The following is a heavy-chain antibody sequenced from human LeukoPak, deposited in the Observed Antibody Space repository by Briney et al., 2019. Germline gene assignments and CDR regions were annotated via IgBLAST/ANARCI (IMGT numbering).Heavy chain of an antibody. Sequence: GGSLRLSCAASGFTFSSYWMHWDRQAPGKGLVWVSRINSDGSSTSYADSVKGRFTISRDNAKNTLYLQMNSLRAEDTAVYYCERSRKGTSILMREGYFQHWGQGTLVTVSS. CDR3: ERSRKGTSILMREGYFQH. V-gene: IGHV3-74*01. J-gene: IGHJ1*01. D-gene: IGHD2-2*01. CDR2: INSDGSST. CDR1: GFTFSSYW.